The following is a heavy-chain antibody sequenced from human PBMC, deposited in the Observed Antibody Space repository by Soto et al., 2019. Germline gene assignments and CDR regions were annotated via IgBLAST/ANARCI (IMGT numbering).Heavy chain of an antibody. CDR3: ARAPETPSILGVALPYFFDY. D-gene: IGHD3-3*01. V-gene: IGHV4-31*03. Sequence: QVQLQESGPGLVKPSQTLSLTCTVSGGSISSGTSYLSWIRQRPGKGLEWIGYIFYSGSFYYTPSLRGRVMILADTSKNQFTLRLISVTAADTAVYYCARAPETPSILGVALPYFFDYWGQGALVTVSS. J-gene: IGHJ4*02. CDR2: IFYSGSF. CDR1: GGSISSGTSY.